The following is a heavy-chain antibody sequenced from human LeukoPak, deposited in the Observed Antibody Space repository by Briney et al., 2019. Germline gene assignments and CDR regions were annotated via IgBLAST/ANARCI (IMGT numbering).Heavy chain of an antibody. J-gene: IGHJ3*01. CDR2: MYYSGST. V-gene: IGHV4-59*12. D-gene: IGHD6-19*01. CDR3: VRAGVAGPPPV. Sequence: SETLSLTCTVSGGSISSYYWSWLRQPPGKGLEYIGYMYYSGSTIYNPSLKSRVTISVDTSKNQFSLKLSSVAAADTAVFYCVRAGVAGPPPVWRQGTMVSVSS. CDR1: GGSISSYY.